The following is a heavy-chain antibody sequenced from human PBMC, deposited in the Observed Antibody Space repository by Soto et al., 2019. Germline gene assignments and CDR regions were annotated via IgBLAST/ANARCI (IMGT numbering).Heavy chain of an antibody. D-gene: IGHD6-13*01. CDR3: GRGPSPRAPAGGTPYYYAMDV. Sequence: ASVKVSCKASGYDFTAYDINWVRQASGQGLEWMGWMDPINGATGTARRFQGRVSLSRDTATGTAYLELTSLRSDDTAVYYCGRGPSPRAPAGGTPYYYAMDVWGQGTTVTVSS. CDR1: GYDFTAYD. CDR2: MDPINGAT. J-gene: IGHJ6*02. V-gene: IGHV1-8*02.